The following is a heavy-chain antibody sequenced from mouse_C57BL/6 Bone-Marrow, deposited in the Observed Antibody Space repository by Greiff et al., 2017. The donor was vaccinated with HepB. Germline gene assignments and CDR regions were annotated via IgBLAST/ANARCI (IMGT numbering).Heavy chain of an antibody. CDR1: GYAFSSYW. J-gene: IGHJ1*03. Sequence: QVQLQQSGAELVKPGASVKISCKASGYAFSSYWMNWVKQRPGKGLEWIGQIYPGSGSTIYNEKFKSKATLTVDTSSSTAYMQLSSLTSEDSAVYYCARGYGKGWYFDVWGTGTTVTVSS. V-gene: IGHV1-80*01. D-gene: IGHD2-1*01. CDR3: ARGYGKGWYFDV. CDR2: IYPGSGST.